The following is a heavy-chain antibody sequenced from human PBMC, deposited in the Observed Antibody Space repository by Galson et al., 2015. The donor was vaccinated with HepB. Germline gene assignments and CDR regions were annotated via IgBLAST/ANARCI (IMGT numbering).Heavy chain of an antibody. V-gene: IGHV1-8*01. D-gene: IGHD2-21*02. CDR3: ARGGVVTGMWFPFDY. Sequence: SVKVSCKASGYTFTSYDISWVRQATGQGLEWMGWMNPNSGNTGYAQKFRGRVTMTRDTSIGTAYMELSSLRSEDTAVYYCARGGVVTGMWFPFDYWGQGTLVTVSS. J-gene: IGHJ4*02. CDR2: MNPNSGNT. CDR1: GYTFTSYD.